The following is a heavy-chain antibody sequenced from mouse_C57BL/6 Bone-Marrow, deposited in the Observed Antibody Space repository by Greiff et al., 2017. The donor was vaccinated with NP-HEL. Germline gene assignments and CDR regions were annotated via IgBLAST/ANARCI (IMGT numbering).Heavy chain of an antibody. Sequence: QVQLQQPGAELVKPGASVKLSRKASGYTFTSYWMHWVKQRPGRGLEWIGRIDPNSGGTKDNEKFKRKATLTVDKPSSTAYMQLSSLTAEDSAVYYGARETTVVAPYGYFDVWGTGTTVTVSS. CDR1: GYTFTSYW. D-gene: IGHD1-1*01. CDR2: IDPNSGGT. V-gene: IGHV1-72*01. J-gene: IGHJ1*03. CDR3: ARETTVVAPYGYFDV.